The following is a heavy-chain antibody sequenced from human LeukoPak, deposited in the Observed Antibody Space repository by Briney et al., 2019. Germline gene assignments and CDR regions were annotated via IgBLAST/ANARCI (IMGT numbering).Heavy chain of an antibody. CDR3: ARGGFHGSGSYYRGPNWFDP. CDR1: GGSFSGYY. CDR2: INHSGST. Sequence: SETLSLTCAVYGGSFSGYYWSWIRQPPGKGLEWIGEINHSGSTNYNPSLKSRVTISVDTSKNQFSLKLSSVTAADTAVYYCARGGFHGSGSYYRGPNWFDPWGQGTLVTVSS. J-gene: IGHJ5*02. D-gene: IGHD3-10*01. V-gene: IGHV4-34*01.